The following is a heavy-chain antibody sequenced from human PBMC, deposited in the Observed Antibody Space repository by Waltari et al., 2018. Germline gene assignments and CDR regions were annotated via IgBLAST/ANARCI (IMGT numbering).Heavy chain of an antibody. Sequence: EVQLVESGGGLVKPGGSLRLSCAASGFPFSSYSMNWVRQAPGKGLEWVSSISSSSSYIYYADSVKGRFTISRDNAKNSLYLQMNSLRAEDTAVYYCARDFPISRYAFDIWGQGTMVTVSS. D-gene: IGHD6-13*01. CDR2: ISSSSSYI. CDR1: GFPFSSYS. J-gene: IGHJ3*02. CDR3: ARDFPISRYAFDI. V-gene: IGHV3-21*01.